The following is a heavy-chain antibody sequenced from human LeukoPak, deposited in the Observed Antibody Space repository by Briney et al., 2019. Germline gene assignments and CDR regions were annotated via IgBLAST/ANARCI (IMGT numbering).Heavy chain of an antibody. CDR1: GFTFSTYA. Sequence: SGGSLRLSCAASGFTFSTYAMHWVHQAPGKGLEYVSAIKNNGGGTYYASSVQGRFAVSRDNSRSTLYLQMDSLRPDDMAIYYCARVQSTVRGIQGPFDLWGQGTLVTVS. CDR2: IKNNGGGT. V-gene: IGHV3-64*01. CDR3: ARVQSTVRGIQGPFDL. J-gene: IGHJ4*02. D-gene: IGHD3-10*01.